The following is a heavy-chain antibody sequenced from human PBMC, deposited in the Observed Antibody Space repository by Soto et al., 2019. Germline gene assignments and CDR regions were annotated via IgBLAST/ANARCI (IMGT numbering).Heavy chain of an antibody. CDR3: AREDSSSSWFDP. J-gene: IGHJ5*02. D-gene: IGHD6-6*01. CDR2: IIPIFGTA. CDR1: GCTFSSYS. Sequence: GASVKVSCKASGCTFSSYSISWVRQAPGQGLEWMGGIIPIFGTANYAQKFQGRVTITADESTSTAYMELSSLRSEDTAVYYCAREDSSSSWFDPWGQEPWSPSPQ. V-gene: IGHV1-69*13.